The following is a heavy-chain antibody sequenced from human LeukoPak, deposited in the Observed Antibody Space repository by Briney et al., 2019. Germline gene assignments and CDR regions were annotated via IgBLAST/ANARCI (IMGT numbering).Heavy chain of an antibody. Sequence: GRSLRLSCITSGFTFGDHAMSWVRQAPGKGLDWVGFIRSKGYGGTTEYAASVKGRFTISRDDSKSIAYVQMNSLKSEDTAVYYCTRGPTGRWLYYGMDVSGQRTTVIVSS. CDR2: IRSKGYGGTT. D-gene: IGHD5-24*01. CDR3: TRGPTGRWLYYGMDV. V-gene: IGHV3-49*04. CDR1: GFTFGDHA. J-gene: IGHJ6*02.